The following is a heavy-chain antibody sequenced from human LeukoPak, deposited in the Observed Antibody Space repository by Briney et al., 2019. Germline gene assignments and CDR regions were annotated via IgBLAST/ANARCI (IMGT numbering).Heavy chain of an antibody. CDR1: GFTFSSYA. Sequence: GGSLRLSCAASGFTFSSYAMSWVRQAPGKGLAWVSAISSGGDVTKYADSAKSRFTISRDNSKNTVYLQMNSLRAEDTAVYYCAKGGVYSGYAFDPWGQGTLVTVSS. V-gene: IGHV3-23*01. D-gene: IGHD5-12*01. J-gene: IGHJ5*02. CDR2: ISSGGDVT. CDR3: AKGGVYSGYAFDP.